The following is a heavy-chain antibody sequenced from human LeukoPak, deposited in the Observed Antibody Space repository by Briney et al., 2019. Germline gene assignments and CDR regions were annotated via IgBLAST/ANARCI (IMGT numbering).Heavy chain of an antibody. CDR1: EYTFTAYY. CDR2: INTIDGTY. J-gene: IGHJ4*02. Sequence: TSVKGSCKASEYTFTAYYVHWVRHAPVQGLEWIGKINTIDGTYGYEEKFQGRVNFTRDMSTNTVYVEMSSLSSEDTAMYYCARSTPPTYYYHSRRYFDYWGQGTLVTVSP. D-gene: IGHD3-22*01. V-gene: IGHV1-46*01. CDR3: ARSTPPTYYYHSRRYFDY.